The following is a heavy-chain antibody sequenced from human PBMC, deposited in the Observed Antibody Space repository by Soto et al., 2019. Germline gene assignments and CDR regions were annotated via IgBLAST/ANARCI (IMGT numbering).Heavy chain of an antibody. V-gene: IGHV4-30-2*01. CDR3: ARVGDFWSGYRHGMDV. Sequence: TLSLTCAVSGGSISSGGYSWSWIRQPPGKGLEWIGYIYHSGSTYYNPSLKSRVTISVDTSKNQFSLKLSSVTAADTAVYYCARVGDFWSGYRHGMDVWGQGTTVTVSS. CDR1: GGSISSGGYS. J-gene: IGHJ6*02. D-gene: IGHD3-3*01. CDR2: IYHSGST.